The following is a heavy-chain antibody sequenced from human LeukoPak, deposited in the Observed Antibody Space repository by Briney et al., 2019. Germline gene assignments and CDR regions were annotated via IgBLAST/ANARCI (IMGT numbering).Heavy chain of an antibody. V-gene: IGHV1-69*05. CDR3: ARGRYYYGSGSFSYYYYYGMDV. Sequence: VASVKVSCKASGGTFSSYAISWVRQAPGQGLEWMGGIIPIFGTANYAQKFQGRVTITTDESPNTAYMELSSLKSEDTAVYYCARGRYYYGSGSFSYYYYYGMDVWGQGTTVTVSS. D-gene: IGHD3-10*01. CDR2: IIPIFGTA. J-gene: IGHJ6*02. CDR1: GGTFSSYA.